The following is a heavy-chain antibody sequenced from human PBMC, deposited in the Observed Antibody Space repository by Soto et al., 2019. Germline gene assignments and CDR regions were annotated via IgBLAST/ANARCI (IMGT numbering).Heavy chain of an antibody. V-gene: IGHV1-2*04. CDR2: INPKSGGT. CDR3: ARVGAERSYYYYGMDA. Sequence: GASVKVSCKASGYSFTDYHIHWVRQAPGQGLEWLGRINPKSGGTSTAQKFQGWVTMTTDTSISTASMELNSLRAEDTAVYYCARVGAERSYYYYGMDAWGQGTTVTVSS. CDR1: GYSFTDYH. D-gene: IGHD3-10*01. J-gene: IGHJ6*02.